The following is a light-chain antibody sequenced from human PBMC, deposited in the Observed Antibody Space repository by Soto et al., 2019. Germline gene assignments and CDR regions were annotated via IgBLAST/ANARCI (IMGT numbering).Light chain of an antibody. CDR1: SSDVGSYNL. CDR3: CSYAGSSTYV. V-gene: IGLV2-23*01. J-gene: IGLJ1*01. Sequence: QSALTQPASVSGSPGQSITISCTGTSSDVGSYNLVSWYQQHPGKAPKLMIYEGSKWPSGVSNRFSGSKSGNTASLTISGLQAEDEADYYCCSYAGSSTYVFGTGTMLTVL. CDR2: EGS.